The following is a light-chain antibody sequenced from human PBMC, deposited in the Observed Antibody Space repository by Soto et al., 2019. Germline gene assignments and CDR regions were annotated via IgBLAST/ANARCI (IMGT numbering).Light chain of an antibody. CDR2: GAS. CDR1: QSVASGY. J-gene: IGKJ1*01. V-gene: IGKV3-20*01. Sequence: EVVLTQSPGTLSLSPGERATLSCRATQSVASGYFAWYQQKPGQAPRLLIYGASTRATGIPDRFSGSGSGTDFPLTSSRLEPEDSAVYFCQHYGTSRTFGQGTKVEIK. CDR3: QHYGTSRT.